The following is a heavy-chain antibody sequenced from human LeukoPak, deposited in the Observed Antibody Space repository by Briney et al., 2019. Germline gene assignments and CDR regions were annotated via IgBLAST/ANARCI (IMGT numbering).Heavy chain of an antibody. CDR1: RFTFSSYG. V-gene: IGHV3-30*18. J-gene: IGHJ3*02. Sequence: GGSLRLSCAASRFTFSSYGMHGVRQAPAKGREWVAVISYDGNNRYYADSVKGRFTISRYNSKNTLYLQMNSLRAEDTAVYYCAKVKGEVIGAFDIWGQGTMVTVSS. CDR2: ISYDGNNR. D-gene: IGHD3-16*01. CDR3: AKVKGEVIGAFDI.